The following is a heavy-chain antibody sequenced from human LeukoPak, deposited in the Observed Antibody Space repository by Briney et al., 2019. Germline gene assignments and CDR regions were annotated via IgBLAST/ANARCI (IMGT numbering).Heavy chain of an antibody. CDR2: INHSGST. D-gene: IGHD3-9*01. J-gene: IGHJ4*02. Sequence: SETLSLTCAVYGGSFSGYYWSWIRQPPGKGLEWIGEINHSGSTNYDPSLKSRVTISVDTSKNQFSLKLSSVTAADTAVYYCARGRTDYDVLTGLDYWGQGTLVTVSS. V-gene: IGHV4-34*01. CDR3: ARGRTDYDVLTGLDY. CDR1: GGSFSGYY.